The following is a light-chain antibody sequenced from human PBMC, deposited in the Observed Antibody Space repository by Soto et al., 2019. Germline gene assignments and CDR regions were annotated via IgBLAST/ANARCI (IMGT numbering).Light chain of an antibody. CDR3: QHYQNLWA. Sequence: EIVMTQSPATLSVSPGERATLSCRASQSVYSNVAWYQQRPGQAPRLLISRASTRATGIPARFSGSGSGTEVTLTISSLQSEDFAVYYCQHYQNLWAFGQGTKVEIK. CDR2: RAS. V-gene: IGKV3-15*01. CDR1: QSVYSN. J-gene: IGKJ1*01.